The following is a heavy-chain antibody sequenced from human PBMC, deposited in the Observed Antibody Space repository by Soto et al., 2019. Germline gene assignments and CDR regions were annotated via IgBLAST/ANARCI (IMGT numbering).Heavy chain of an antibody. CDR3: ARRSSGWYFDY. Sequence: EVQLLESGGGLVQPGGSLRLSCAASGFTFSSYAMSWVRQVQGKGLEWVSAISGSGGSTYYADSVKGRFTISRDNSKNTLYLQMNSLRAEDTAVYYCARRSSGWYFDYWGQGTLVTVSS. D-gene: IGHD6-19*01. V-gene: IGHV3-23*01. CDR2: ISGSGGST. CDR1: GFTFSSYA. J-gene: IGHJ4*02.